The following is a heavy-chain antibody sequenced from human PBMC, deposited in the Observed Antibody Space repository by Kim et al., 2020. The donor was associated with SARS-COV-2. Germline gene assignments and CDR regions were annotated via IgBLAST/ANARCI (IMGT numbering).Heavy chain of an antibody. D-gene: IGHD1-26*01. V-gene: IGHV1-24*01. Sequence: ASVKVSCKVSGYTLTELSMHWVRQAPGKGLEWMGGFDPEDGETIYAQKFQGRVTMTEDTSTDTAYMELSSLRSEDTAVYYCATGPPFIVGATGDRFFYYGMDVWGQGPTVTVSS. CDR2: FDPEDGET. J-gene: IGHJ6*02. CDR3: ATGPPFIVGATGDRFFYYGMDV. CDR1: GYTLTELS.